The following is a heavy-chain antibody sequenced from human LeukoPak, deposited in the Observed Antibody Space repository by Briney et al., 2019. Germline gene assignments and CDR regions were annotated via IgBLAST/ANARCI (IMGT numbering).Heavy chain of an antibody. J-gene: IGHJ4*02. CDR3: AKDNRRHYTSGPNPDSLH. D-gene: IGHD6-19*01. CDR2: ISWNSGSI. Sequence: GGSLRLSCAGSGFIFNNYAMHWVRQPPGKGLEWVSGISWNSGSIDYTDSVKGRFTISRDNAKNSLYLQMNSLRVEDTAFYYCAKDNRRHYTSGPNPDSLHWGQGALVTVSS. CDR1: GFIFNNYA. V-gene: IGHV3-9*01.